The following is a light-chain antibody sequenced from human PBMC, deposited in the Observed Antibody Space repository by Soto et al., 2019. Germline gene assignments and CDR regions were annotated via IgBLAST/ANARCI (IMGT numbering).Light chain of an antibody. Sequence: DIVMTQSPVSLPVSPGEPASISCRSSESLLYSNGYNYLDWYLQKPGQSPQLLIYLGSNRASGVPDRFSGSGSGTDFTLKISRMEAEDVGVYYCMQALQTPPTFGQGTKVEI. CDR3: MQALQTPPT. V-gene: IGKV2-28*01. J-gene: IGKJ1*01. CDR2: LGS. CDR1: ESLLYSNGYNY.